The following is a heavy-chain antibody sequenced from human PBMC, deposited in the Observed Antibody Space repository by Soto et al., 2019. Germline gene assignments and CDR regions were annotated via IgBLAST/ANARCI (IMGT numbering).Heavy chain of an antibody. CDR2: INPNSGGT. Sequence: ASVKVSCKASGYTFTGYYIHWGRQAPGQGLEWMGWINPNSGGTNYAQKFQGRVTMTRDTSISTAYMELSRLRSDDTAVYYCARDNCGGDCYTNWFDPWGQGTLVTVSS. CDR1: GYTFTGYY. J-gene: IGHJ5*02. D-gene: IGHD2-21*02. CDR3: ARDNCGGDCYTNWFDP. V-gene: IGHV1-2*02.